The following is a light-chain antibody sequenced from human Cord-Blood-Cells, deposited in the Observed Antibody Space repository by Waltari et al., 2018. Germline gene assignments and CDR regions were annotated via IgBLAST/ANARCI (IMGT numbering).Light chain of an antibody. V-gene: IGLV2-14*01. CDR1: SSDVGGYNY. CDR2: DVS. Sequence: QSALTQPASVSGSPGQSITISCTGTSSDVGGYNYVSWYQQHPGKAPQLMIYDVSNRPSCVSNRFSGSKSGNTASLTIAGLQAEDKADYYCSSYTSSSTLVFGTGTKVTVL. J-gene: IGLJ1*01. CDR3: SSYTSSSTLV.